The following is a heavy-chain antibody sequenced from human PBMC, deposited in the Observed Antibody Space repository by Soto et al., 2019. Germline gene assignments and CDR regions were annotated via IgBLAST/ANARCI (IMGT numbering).Heavy chain of an antibody. J-gene: IGHJ4*02. CDR2: SISKTDGGTT. V-gene: IGHV3-15*01. D-gene: IGHD3-16*01. CDR1: GFTFSKAW. CDR3: PTDSGMCPYYFDY. Sequence: GGSLRLSCATSGFTFSKAWVGWVRQAPGNGLECVVRSISKTDGGTTDYAAPVKGRFTISRDDSKSTLYLQMNSLKTEDTAFYYCPTDSGMCPYYFDYWGKGTLVTVSS.